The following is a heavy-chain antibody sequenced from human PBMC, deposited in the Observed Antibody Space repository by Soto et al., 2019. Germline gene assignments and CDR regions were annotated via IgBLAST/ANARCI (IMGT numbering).Heavy chain of an antibody. J-gene: IGHJ4*02. V-gene: IGHV4-30-4*01. D-gene: IGHD6-13*01. Sequence: QVQLQESGPGLVKPSQTLSLTCTFSGGSISSGDYYWSWIRQPPGKGLEWIGYINYSGSTYYNPSLKSRVTISVDPSKNQFSLKLSSVTAADTAVYYCARRIAAAGTFDYWGQGTLVTVSS. CDR3: ARRIAAAGTFDY. CDR1: GGSISSGDYY. CDR2: INYSGST.